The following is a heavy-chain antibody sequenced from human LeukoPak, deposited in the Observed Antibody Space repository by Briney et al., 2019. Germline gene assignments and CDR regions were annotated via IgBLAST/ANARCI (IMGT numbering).Heavy chain of an antibody. CDR1: GFTFSNDW. J-gene: IGHJ4*02. CDR2: VTSDGVT. Sequence: GGSLRLSCAASGFTFSNDWLHWVRQAPGKGLVWVSRVTSDGVTSYADSVKGRFAMSRDNAKNTLYLQMDSLRVEDTAVYYCLCIEATSTGLIDHWGQGTLVTVPS. D-gene: IGHD6-13*01. V-gene: IGHV3-74*01. CDR3: LCIEATSTGLIDH.